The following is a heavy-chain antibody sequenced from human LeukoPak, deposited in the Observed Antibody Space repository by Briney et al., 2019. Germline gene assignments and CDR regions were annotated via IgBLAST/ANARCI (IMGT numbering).Heavy chain of an antibody. V-gene: IGHV1-2*02. Sequence: ASVKVSCKASGYTFTGYYMHWVRQAPGQGLEWMGWINPNRGGTNYAQKFQGRVTMTRDTSISTAYMELSRLRSDDTAVYYCARDLSGYDLGSNYGMDVWGQGTTVTVSS. D-gene: IGHD5-12*01. J-gene: IGHJ6*02. CDR3: ARDLSGYDLGSNYGMDV. CDR1: GYTFTGYY. CDR2: INPNRGGT.